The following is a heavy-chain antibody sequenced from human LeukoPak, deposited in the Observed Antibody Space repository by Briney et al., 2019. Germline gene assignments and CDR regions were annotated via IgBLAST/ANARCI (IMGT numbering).Heavy chain of an antibody. CDR3: ARVPPRIRGGTFDI. Sequence: PGGSLRLSCAASGFSFSNYAFHWVRQAPGKGLEYISIVSSHGGSTYYADSVKGRFTISRDNSKNTLFLQMGSLRVEDMAVYYCARVPPRIRGGTFDIWGQGTMVTVSS. V-gene: IGHV3-64*02. J-gene: IGHJ3*02. CDR2: VSSHGGST. CDR1: GFSFSNYA. D-gene: IGHD2-15*01.